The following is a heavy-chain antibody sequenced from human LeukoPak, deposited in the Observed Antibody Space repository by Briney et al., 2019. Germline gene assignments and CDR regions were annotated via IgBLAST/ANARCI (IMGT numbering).Heavy chain of an antibody. CDR3: ARDQYCSGGSCYGEYYYYYYMDV. Sequence: ASVKVSCKASGYTFTGYYMHWVRQAPGQGLEWMGWINPNSGGTNYAQKFQGRVTMTRDTSISTAYMELSRLRSDDTAVYYCARDQYCSGGSCYGEYYYYYYMDVWGKGTTVTVSS. CDR1: GYTFTGYY. CDR2: INPNSGGT. J-gene: IGHJ6*03. D-gene: IGHD2-15*01. V-gene: IGHV1-2*02.